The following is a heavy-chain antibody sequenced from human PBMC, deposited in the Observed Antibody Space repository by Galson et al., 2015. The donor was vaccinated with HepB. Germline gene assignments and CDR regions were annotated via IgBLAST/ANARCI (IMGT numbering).Heavy chain of an antibody. CDR3: VKEEGIAAAASYYYYYMDV. CDR2: ISSNGGST. V-gene: IGHV3-64D*06. Sequence: SLRLSCAASGFTFSSYALHWVRPTPGKGLEYVSAISSNGGSTYYADSVKGRFTISRDNSKNTLYLQMSSLRAEDTAVYYCVKEEGIAAAASYYYYYMDVWGKGTTVTVSS. CDR1: GFTFSSYA. D-gene: IGHD6-13*01. J-gene: IGHJ6*03.